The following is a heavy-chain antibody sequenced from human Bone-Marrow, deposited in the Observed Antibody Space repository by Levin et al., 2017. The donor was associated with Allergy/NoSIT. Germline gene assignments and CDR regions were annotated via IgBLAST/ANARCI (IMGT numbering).Heavy chain of an antibody. V-gene: IGHV3-33*01. D-gene: IGHD2-15*01. CDR1: GFTFSSYG. CDR2: IWYDGSNK. Sequence: GGSLRLSCAASGFTFSSYGMHWVRQAPGKGLEWVAVIWYDGSNKYYADSVKGRFTISRDNSKNTLYLQMNSLRAEDTAVYYCARGRGGSCYSRWFDPWGQGTLVTVSS. CDR3: ARGRGGSCYSRWFDP. J-gene: IGHJ5*02.